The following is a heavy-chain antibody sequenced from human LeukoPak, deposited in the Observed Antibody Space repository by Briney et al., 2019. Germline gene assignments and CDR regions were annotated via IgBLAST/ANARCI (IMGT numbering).Heavy chain of an antibody. CDR3: ARGIFGVVIVLYYFDH. V-gene: IGHV3-30*04. CDR1: GFTFSSYA. Sequence: PGGSLRLSCAASGFTFSSYAMHWVRQAPGKGLEWVAVISYDGSNKYYADSVKGRFTISRDNSKNTLYLQMNSLRAEDTAVYYCARGIFGVVIVLYYFDHWGQGTLVTVSS. D-gene: IGHD3-3*01. CDR2: ISYDGSNK. J-gene: IGHJ4*02.